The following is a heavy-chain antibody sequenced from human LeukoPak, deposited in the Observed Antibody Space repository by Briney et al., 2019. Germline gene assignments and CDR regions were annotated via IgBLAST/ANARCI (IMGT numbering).Heavy chain of an antibody. V-gene: IGHV1-69*13. J-gene: IGHJ6*02. D-gene: IGHD6-19*01. CDR3: ARSGWPNYYYGMDV. CDR2: IIPIFGTA. Sequence: ASVKVSCKASGGTFSSYAISWVRQAPGQGLEWMGGIIPIFGTANYAQKFQGRVTITADESTSTAYMELSSLRSEDTAVYYCARSGWPNYYYGMDVWGQGTTVTVSS. CDR1: GGTFSSYA.